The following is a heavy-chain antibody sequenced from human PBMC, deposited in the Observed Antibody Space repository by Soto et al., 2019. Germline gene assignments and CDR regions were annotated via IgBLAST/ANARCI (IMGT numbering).Heavy chain of an antibody. Sequence: GESLKISCKGSGYKFTTFWIGWVRQKPGKGLEWMGVISPDDSDTRYSPSFQGQVTISADKSIGTAYLQWSSLKASDTAMYYCARQSRRSSSPFDYWSQGTLVTVSA. CDR1: GYKFTTFW. J-gene: IGHJ4*02. D-gene: IGHD6-6*01. V-gene: IGHV5-51*01. CDR3: ARQSRRSSSPFDY. CDR2: ISPDDSDT.